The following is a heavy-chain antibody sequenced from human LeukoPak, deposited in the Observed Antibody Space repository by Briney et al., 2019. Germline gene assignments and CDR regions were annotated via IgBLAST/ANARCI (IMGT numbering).Heavy chain of an antibody. CDR2: ISGSGGST. D-gene: IGHD3-3*01. V-gene: IGHV3-23*01. Sequence: PGGSLRLSCAASGFTFSSYAMSWVRQAPGKGLEWVSGISGSGGSTYDADSVKGRFTISRDNSKNTLYLQMNILRADDTAVYFCAREDFWRSSPFDYWGQGTLVTVSS. CDR3: AREDFWRSSPFDY. J-gene: IGHJ4*02. CDR1: GFTFSSYA.